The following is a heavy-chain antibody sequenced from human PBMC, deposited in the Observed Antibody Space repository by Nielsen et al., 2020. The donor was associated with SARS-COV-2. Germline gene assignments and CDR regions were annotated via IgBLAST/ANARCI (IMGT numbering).Heavy chain of an antibody. V-gene: IGHV1-18*04. J-gene: IGHJ5*02. CDR1: GYTFTTYG. D-gene: IGHD3-16*02. Sequence: ASVKVSCKASGYTFTTYGIGWVRQASGQGLEWMGWISRNNGKTQYAQKFQGRVTMTTDTSTTTAYMELRSLRSDDTAVYYCARAVGDDYVWGSYHPPRVDRWGQGTLVTVSP. CDR3: ARAVGDDYVWGSYHPPRVDR. CDR2: ISRNNGKT.